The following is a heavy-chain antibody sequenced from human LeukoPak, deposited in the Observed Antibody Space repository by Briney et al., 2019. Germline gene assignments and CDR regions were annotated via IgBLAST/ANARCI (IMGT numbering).Heavy chain of an antibody. Sequence: GGSLRLSCAASGFTFSSYAMHWVRQAAGKGLEWVAVISYDGSDKYYADSVKGRFTISRDNSKNTLYLQMNSLRAEDTAVYYCARTVGWFDPWGQGTLVTVSS. D-gene: IGHD4-11*01. CDR1: GFTFSSYA. CDR3: ARTVGWFDP. J-gene: IGHJ5*02. V-gene: IGHV3-30*14. CDR2: ISYDGSDK.